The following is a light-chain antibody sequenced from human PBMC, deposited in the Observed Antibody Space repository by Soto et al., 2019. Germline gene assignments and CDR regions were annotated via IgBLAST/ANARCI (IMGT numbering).Light chain of an antibody. CDR1: SSNIGSNF. V-gene: IGLV1-47*01. J-gene: IGLJ1*01. Sequence: QSALTQPPSASGTPGQRVTISCSGSSSNIGSNFVYWYRQLPGTAPKLFIYRNNQRPSGVPDRFSGSKSGTSASLAISGLRSEDEADYYCAAWDDSLSGFYVFGTGTKVTVL. CDR2: RNN. CDR3: AAWDDSLSGFYV.